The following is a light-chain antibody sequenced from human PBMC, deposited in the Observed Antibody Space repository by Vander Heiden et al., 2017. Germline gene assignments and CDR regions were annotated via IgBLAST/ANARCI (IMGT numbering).Light chain of an antibody. CDR1: SSNIGSNT. J-gene: IGLJ3*02. Sequence: QSVLTQPPSASGTPGQRVTISCSGSSSNIGSNTVNWYQQLPGTAPKLLIYSNNQRPSGVPDRFSGSKSGTSASLAISGLQSEDEADYYCAPWDDSLNGFWVFGGGTKLTVL. CDR2: SNN. V-gene: IGLV1-44*01. CDR3: APWDDSLNGFWV.